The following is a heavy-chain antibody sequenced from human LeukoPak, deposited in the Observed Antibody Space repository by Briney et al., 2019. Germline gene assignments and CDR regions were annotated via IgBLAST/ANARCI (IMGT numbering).Heavy chain of an antibody. CDR2: ISGSGGST. D-gene: IGHD3-22*01. CDR1: GFTFSSYA. Sequence: PGGSLRLSCAASGFTFSSYAMSWVRQAPGKGLEWVSAISGSGGSTYYADSVKGRFTISRDNSKNTLYLQMNSLRAEDTAVYYCAKSPYYYDSSGYPYYFDYWGQGTLVTVSS. J-gene: IGHJ4*02. CDR3: AKSPYYYDSSGYPYYFDY. V-gene: IGHV3-23*01.